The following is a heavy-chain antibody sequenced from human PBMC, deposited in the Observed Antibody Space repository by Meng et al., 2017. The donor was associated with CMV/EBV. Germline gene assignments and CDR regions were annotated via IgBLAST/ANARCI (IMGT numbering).Heavy chain of an antibody. CDR2: MNPNSGNT. Sequence: ASVKVSCKASGYTFTSYDINWVRQATGQGLEWMGWMNPNSGNTGYAQKFQGRVTMTRSTSISTAYMELSSLRSEDTAVYYCARDVRYAAAGLRTFDYWGQGTLVTVSS. D-gene: IGHD6-13*01. CDR1: GYTFTSYD. CDR3: ARDVRYAAAGLRTFDY. V-gene: IGHV1-8*01. J-gene: IGHJ4*02.